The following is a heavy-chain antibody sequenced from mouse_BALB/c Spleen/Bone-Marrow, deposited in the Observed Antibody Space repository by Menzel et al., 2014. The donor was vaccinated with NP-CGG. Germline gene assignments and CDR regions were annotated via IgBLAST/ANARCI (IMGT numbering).Heavy chain of an antibody. CDR3: ASGDY. J-gene: IGHJ2*01. V-gene: IGHV1S56*01. CDR2: IYPGNVNT. CDR1: DYTFTSYY. Sequence: QVQLQQSGPELVKPGASVRISCKASDYTFTSYYIHWVKQRPGQGLEWIGWIYPGNVNTKYNEKFKGKATLTADKSSSTAYLQLSSLTSGDSAVYFCASGDYWGQGTTLTVSS.